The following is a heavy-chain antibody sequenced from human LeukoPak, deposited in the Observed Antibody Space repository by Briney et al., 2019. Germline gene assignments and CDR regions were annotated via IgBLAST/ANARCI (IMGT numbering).Heavy chain of an antibody. J-gene: IGHJ4*02. CDR2: IHTSGIT. Sequence: SETLSLTCAVSADSISSSSWSWIRQPAGKGLEWIGRIHTSGITNYNPSLKSRLTMTLDTSKNQFSLNLSPVTAADTAVYYCARESGSSRYFDYWGQGTLVTVSS. CDR3: ARESGSSRYFDY. D-gene: IGHD1-26*01. CDR1: ADSISSSS. V-gene: IGHV4-4*07.